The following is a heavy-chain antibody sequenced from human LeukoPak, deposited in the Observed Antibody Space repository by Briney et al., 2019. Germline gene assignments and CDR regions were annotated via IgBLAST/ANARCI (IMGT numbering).Heavy chain of an antibody. CDR2: IYYSGST. CDR3: ARGSPDYGDSFSFDY. Sequence: SETLSLTCTVSGGSISSSSYYWGWIRQPPGKGLEWIGSIYYSGSTYYNPSLKSRVTISVDTSKNQFSLKLSSVTAADTAVYYCARGSPDYGDSFSFDYWGQGTLVTVSS. J-gene: IGHJ4*02. D-gene: IGHD4-17*01. CDR1: GGSISSSSYY. V-gene: IGHV4-39*07.